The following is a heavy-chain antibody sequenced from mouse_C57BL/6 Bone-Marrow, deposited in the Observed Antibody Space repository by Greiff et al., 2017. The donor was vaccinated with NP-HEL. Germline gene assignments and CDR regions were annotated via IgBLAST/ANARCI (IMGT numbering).Heavy chain of an antibody. CDR2: IDPENGDT. Sequence: EVKLQESGAELVRPGASVKLSCTASGFNIKDDYMHWVKQRPEQGLEWIGWIDPENGDTEYASKFQGKATITADTSSNTAYLQLSSLTSEDTAVYYCTSIYLWYFDVWGTGTTVTVSS. J-gene: IGHJ1*03. CDR3: TSIYLWYFDV. V-gene: IGHV14-4*01. D-gene: IGHD1-1*01. CDR1: GFNIKDDY.